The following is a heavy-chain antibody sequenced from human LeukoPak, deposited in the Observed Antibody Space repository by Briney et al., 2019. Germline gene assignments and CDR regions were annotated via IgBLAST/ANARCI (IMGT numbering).Heavy chain of an antibody. CDR1: GFTFGDYA. CDR2: IRSKAYGGTA. D-gene: IGHD2-15*01. J-gene: IGHJ4*02. V-gene: IGHV3-49*04. Sequence: GGSLRLSCTASGFTFGDYAMTWVRKAPGKGLEWVGFIRSKAYGGTAEYAASVKGRFTLSRDDSKSIAYLQMNSLETEDTAVYFCSRMLYCSGGSCSSDYGGQGTLVTVSS. CDR3: SRMLYCSGGSCSSDY.